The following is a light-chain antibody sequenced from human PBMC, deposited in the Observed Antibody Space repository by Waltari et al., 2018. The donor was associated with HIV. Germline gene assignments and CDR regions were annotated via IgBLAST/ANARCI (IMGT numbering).Light chain of an antibody. CDR2: DVT. Sequence: QSALTQPASVSGSPGQSVTISCTGTTRDFARSNPVSWYQQHPGNVPKVIIYDVTSRPSGVPHRFSGSRSGNTASLTISGLQAEDEAVYYCSTHTTSDTLIFGGGTKLTVL. CDR3: STHTTSDTLI. V-gene: IGLV2-14*03. J-gene: IGLJ2*01. CDR1: TRDFARSNP.